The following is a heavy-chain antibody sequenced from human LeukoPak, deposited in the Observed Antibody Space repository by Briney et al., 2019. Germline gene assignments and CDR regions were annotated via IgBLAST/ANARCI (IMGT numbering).Heavy chain of an antibody. CDR1: GVSISSFY. Sequence: SETLSLTCTVSGVSISSFYWTWIRQPPGKGLEWIGYMYHSGSTNYNPSLKSRVTISVDTSKNQFSLKLTTVTAADTAVYYCARGRGGRAYGSGSYRNYYYGMDVWGQGTTVTVSS. V-gene: IGHV4-59*01. J-gene: IGHJ6*02. D-gene: IGHD3-10*01. CDR3: ARGRGGRAYGSGSYRNYYYGMDV. CDR2: MYHSGST.